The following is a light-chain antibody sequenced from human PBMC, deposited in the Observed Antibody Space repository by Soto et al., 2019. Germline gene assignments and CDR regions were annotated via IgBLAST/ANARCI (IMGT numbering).Light chain of an antibody. J-gene: IGKJ5*01. Sequence: EIVFTQSPGTLSLSPGERATLSCRASQSVTSTYLAWYQQKPGQAPRLLIYDASNRATGIPARFSGSGSGTDFTLTISSLEPEDFAVYYCQQRSNWPPTFGQGSRLEIK. CDR2: DAS. CDR3: QQRSNWPPT. V-gene: IGKV3D-20*02. CDR1: QSVTSTY.